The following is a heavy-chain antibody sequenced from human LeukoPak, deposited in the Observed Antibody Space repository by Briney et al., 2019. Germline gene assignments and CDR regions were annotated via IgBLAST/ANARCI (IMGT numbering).Heavy chain of an antibody. CDR1: GGSISSYY. Sequence: SETLSLTCTVSGGSISSYYWSWIRQPPGKGLEWIGYIYYSGSTNYNPSLKSRVTISVDTSKNQFSLRLNSVTAADTAVYYCARGPWQQLAHFDYWGQGTLATVSS. CDR2: IYYSGST. V-gene: IGHV4-59*12. D-gene: IGHD6-13*01. J-gene: IGHJ4*02. CDR3: ARGPWQQLAHFDY.